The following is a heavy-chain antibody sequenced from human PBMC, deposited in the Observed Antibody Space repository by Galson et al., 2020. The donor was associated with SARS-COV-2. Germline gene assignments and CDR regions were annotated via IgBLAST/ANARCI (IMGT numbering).Heavy chain of an antibody. CDR3: ARAQYCNSTSCYLSTPRYFDY. Sequence: SETLSLTCAVYGGSFSGYYWSWIRQPPGKGLEWIGEINHSGSTNYNPSLKSRVTISVDTSKNQFSLKLSSVTAADTAVYYCARAQYCNSTSCYLSTPRYFDYWGQGTLVTVSS. V-gene: IGHV4-34*01. CDR1: GGSFSGYY. CDR2: INHSGST. J-gene: IGHJ4*02. D-gene: IGHD2-2*01.